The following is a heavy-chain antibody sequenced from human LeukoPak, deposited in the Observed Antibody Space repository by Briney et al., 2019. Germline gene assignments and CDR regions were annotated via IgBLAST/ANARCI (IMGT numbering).Heavy chain of an antibody. D-gene: IGHD3-10*01. CDR2: IKPDGSEK. CDR1: GFTFSSYW. Sequence: GGSLRLSCAASGFTFSSYWMSWVRQSPGKGLEWVANIKPDGSEKYFMDSVKGRFTISRDNAKNALYLEMNSLRAEDAAEYFCARERMYSGSGSTYPYYDYWGQGTLVTVSS. CDR3: ARERMYSGSGSTYPYYDY. J-gene: IGHJ4*02. V-gene: IGHV3-7*01.